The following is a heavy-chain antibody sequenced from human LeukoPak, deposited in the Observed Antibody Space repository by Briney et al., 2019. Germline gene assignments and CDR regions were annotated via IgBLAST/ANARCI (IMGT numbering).Heavy chain of an antibody. CDR2: IIPILGIA. D-gene: IGHD6-6*01. CDR3: ARDGAAHPDLDY. Sequence: ASVKVSCKASGGTFSSYAISWVRQAPGQGLEWMGRIIPILGIANYAQKFQGRVTITADKSTSTAYMELSSLRSEDTAVYYCARDGAAHPDLDYWGQGTLVTVSS. J-gene: IGHJ4*02. V-gene: IGHV1-69*04. CDR1: GGTFSSYA.